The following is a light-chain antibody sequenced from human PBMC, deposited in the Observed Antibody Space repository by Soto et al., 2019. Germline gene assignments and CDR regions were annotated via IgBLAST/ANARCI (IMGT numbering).Light chain of an antibody. CDR2: AAS. Sequence: DIQMTQSPSSLSASVGDRVTITCRAGQSISTYLNWYQQKPGKAPKFLIYAASSLQSGVPSRFSGSGSGTDFTLTISSLQPEDFATYYCQQSYSTVRTFGQGTKVEIK. CDR3: QQSYSTVRT. CDR1: QSISTY. J-gene: IGKJ1*01. V-gene: IGKV1-39*01.